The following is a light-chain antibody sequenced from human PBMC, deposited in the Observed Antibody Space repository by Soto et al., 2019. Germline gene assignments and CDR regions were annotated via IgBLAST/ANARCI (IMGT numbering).Light chain of an antibody. Sequence: DIVMTQSALYLPVTPGEPASISCRSSQSLLHRNGYNYLDWYLQKPGQSPQLLIYLGSNRASGVPDRCSGSGSGTDFTLKISRVEAEDVGVYYCMQALQTPFTFGPGTKVEIK. J-gene: IGKJ3*01. CDR3: MQALQTPFT. V-gene: IGKV2-28*01. CDR1: QSLLHRNGYNY. CDR2: LGS.